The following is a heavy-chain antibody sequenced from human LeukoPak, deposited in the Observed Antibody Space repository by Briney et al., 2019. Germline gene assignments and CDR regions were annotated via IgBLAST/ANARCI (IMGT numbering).Heavy chain of an antibody. CDR2: ISSSNSYT. J-gene: IGHJ4*02. V-gene: IGHV3-11*06. CDR3: ARDFTTWGYSGLFDY. Sequence: GGSLRLSCAAFGFIFSDYYMSWIRQAPGKGLEWVSYISSSNSYTNYADSVKGRFTISRDNAKKSLYLEMNSLRAEDTAVYYCARDFTTWGYSGLFDYWGQGTLVTVSS. CDR1: GFIFSDYY. D-gene: IGHD1-26*01.